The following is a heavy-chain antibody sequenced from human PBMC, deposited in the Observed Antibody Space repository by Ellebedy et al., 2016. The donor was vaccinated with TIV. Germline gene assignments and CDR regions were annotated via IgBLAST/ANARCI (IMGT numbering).Heavy chain of an antibody. V-gene: IGHV4-34*01. CDR1: GGSFDPSY. CDR2: INHSGTT. D-gene: IGHD3-16*01. Sequence: MPSETLSLTCAVYGGSFDPSYWSWIRQPPGKGLEWIGEINHSGTTTYSPSLRSRATISLDTSKNELSLEVTSVTAADTAMYYCVWVSYYDYWGQGTLVSVSS. CDR3: VWVSYYDY. J-gene: IGHJ4*02.